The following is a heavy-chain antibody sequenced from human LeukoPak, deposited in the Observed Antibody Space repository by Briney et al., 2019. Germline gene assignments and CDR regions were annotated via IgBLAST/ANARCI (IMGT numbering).Heavy chain of an antibody. J-gene: IGHJ3*02. CDR2: LSGSGGTT. CDR1: GFTFSSYA. CDR3: AKPMGGYPSNAFDI. V-gene: IGHV3-23*01. D-gene: IGHD3-16*02. Sequence: GRSLRLSCAASGFTFSSYAMSWVRQAPGKGLEWVSALSGSGGTTYYADSVKGRFTISRDNSKNTLYLQMNSLRAEDTAVYYCAKPMGGYPSNAFDIWGQGTMVTVSS.